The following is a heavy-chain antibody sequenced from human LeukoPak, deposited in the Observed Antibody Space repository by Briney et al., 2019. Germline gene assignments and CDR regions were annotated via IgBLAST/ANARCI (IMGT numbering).Heavy chain of an antibody. Sequence: PGGSLRLSCAASGYTFSSYSINWVRKAPGKGLEWVSSISVRSNYIYYADSVRGRFSISRDDARDSLYLQMNSLRAEDTAVYYCVRLRRNSDTSGFYYYYDYWGQGTLVTVSS. CDR1: GYTFSSYS. V-gene: IGHV3-21*01. CDR3: VRLRRNSDTSGFYYYYDY. J-gene: IGHJ4*02. D-gene: IGHD3-22*01. CDR2: ISVRSNYI.